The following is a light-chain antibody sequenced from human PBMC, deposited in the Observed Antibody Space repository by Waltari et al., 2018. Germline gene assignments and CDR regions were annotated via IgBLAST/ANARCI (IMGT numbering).Light chain of an antibody. V-gene: IGKV4-1*01. Sequence: DIVMTQSPDSLAVSLGERATINCKSSQSVLYSSNNKNYLACYQQRPGPPPKLLIYWASTRESGVPDGFSGSGSGTDFTLTISSLQTEDVAVYYCQQHYISRTFGQGTKVQIK. J-gene: IGKJ1*01. CDR3: QQHYISRT. CDR1: QSVLYSSNNKNY. CDR2: WAS.